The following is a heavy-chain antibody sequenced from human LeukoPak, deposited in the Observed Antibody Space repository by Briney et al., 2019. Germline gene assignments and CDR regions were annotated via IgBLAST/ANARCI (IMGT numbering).Heavy chain of an antibody. Sequence: GGSLRLSCAASGFSFSSYDMHWVRHPTGKGLEWVSSVGTAGDAYYPGYVKGRFTISRENAKNSLYLQMSSLRAGDTAVYYCVRRDGYNSLDQWGQGTLVTVSS. V-gene: IGHV3-13*01. J-gene: IGHJ4*02. CDR1: GFSFSSYD. CDR2: VGTAGDA. CDR3: VRRDGYNSLDQ. D-gene: IGHD5-24*01.